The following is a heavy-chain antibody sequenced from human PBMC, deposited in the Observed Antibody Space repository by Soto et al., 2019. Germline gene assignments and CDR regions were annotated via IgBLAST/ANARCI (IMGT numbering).Heavy chain of an antibody. CDR3: ARVEMATRNAFDI. CDR1: GGSISSSRCH. Sequence: SETLSHTCTVSGGSISSSRCHCGWIRQPPGKGLEWIASIKYSGTTFYNPSLKSRVTISVDTSKNQFSLKLSSVTAADTAVYYCARVEMATRNAFDIWGQGTMVTVSS. J-gene: IGHJ3*02. V-gene: IGHV4-39*07. D-gene: IGHD5-12*01. CDR2: IKYSGTT.